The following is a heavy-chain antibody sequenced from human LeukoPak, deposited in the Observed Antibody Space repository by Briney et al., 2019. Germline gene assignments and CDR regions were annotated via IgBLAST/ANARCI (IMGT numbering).Heavy chain of an antibody. CDR2: ISSSAGPI. Sequence: GGSLRLSCAASGFTFSSYEMNWVRQAPGKGLEWVSYISSSAGPIYYADSVRGRFTISRDNAKKSLYLQMNNLGVEDTAVYYCARVRMGTTDNWGQGTLVTVSS. V-gene: IGHV3-48*03. J-gene: IGHJ4*02. D-gene: IGHD5-24*01. CDR1: GFTFSSYE. CDR3: ARVRMGTTDN.